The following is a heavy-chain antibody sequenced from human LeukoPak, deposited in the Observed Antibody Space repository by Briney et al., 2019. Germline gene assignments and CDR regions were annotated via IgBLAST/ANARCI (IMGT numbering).Heavy chain of an antibody. CDR1: GFTFSSYA. CDR3: ARDKIVGATKLDY. Sequence: PGGSLRLSCAASGFTFSSYAMHWVRQAPGKGLEWVAVISYDGSNKYYADSVKGRFTISGDNSKNTLYLQMNSLRAEDTAVYYCARDKIVGATKLDYWGQGTLVTVSS. V-gene: IGHV3-30*04. D-gene: IGHD1-26*01. J-gene: IGHJ4*02. CDR2: ISYDGSNK.